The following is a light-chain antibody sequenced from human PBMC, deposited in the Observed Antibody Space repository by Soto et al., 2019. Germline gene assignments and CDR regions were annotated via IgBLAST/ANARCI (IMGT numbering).Light chain of an antibody. J-gene: IGKJ1*01. CDR3: QQYNSQGT. Sequence: DIQMTQSPSTLSASVGDRVTITCRASQSISSWLAWYQQKPGKAPKLLIYDASSLESGVPSSFSGSGSGTEFTLTISSLQPDDFATYYCQQYNSQGTFGQGTKVEIK. CDR1: QSISSW. V-gene: IGKV1-5*01. CDR2: DAS.